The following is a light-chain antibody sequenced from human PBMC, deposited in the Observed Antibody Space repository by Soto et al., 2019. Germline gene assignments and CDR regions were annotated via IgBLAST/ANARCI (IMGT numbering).Light chain of an antibody. CDR2: TAS. CDR3: QQLNSYPRT. V-gene: IGKV1-5*03. Sequence: DIQMTQSPSTLSASVGDRVTITCRASQSISSWLAWYQQKPGKAPKLLIYTASSLESGVPSRFSGSGSGTEFTLTISSLQPDDFATYYCQQLNSYPRTFGQGTKVEIK. J-gene: IGKJ1*01. CDR1: QSISSW.